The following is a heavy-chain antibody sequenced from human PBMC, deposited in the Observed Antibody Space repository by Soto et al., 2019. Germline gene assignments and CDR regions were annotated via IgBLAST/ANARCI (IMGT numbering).Heavy chain of an antibody. CDR1: GFTFSSYA. D-gene: IGHD6-19*01. CDR3: AKVGRVQWLVGIDY. V-gene: IGHV3-23*01. Sequence: EVQLLESGGGLVQPGGSLRLSCAASGFTFSSYAMSWVRQAPGKGLGWVSAISGSGGSTYYADSVKGRFTISRDNSKNTLYLQMNSLRAEDTAVYYCAKVGRVQWLVGIDYWGQGTLVTVSS. CDR2: ISGSGGST. J-gene: IGHJ4*02.